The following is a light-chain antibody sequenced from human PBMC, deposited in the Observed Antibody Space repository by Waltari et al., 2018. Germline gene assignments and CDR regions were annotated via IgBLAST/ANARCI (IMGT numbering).Light chain of an antibody. CDR2: DVN. V-gene: IGLV2-14*01. CDR1: NSDIVAYTF. J-gene: IGLJ1*01. Sequence: QSALTQTASVSGSRGQSVTISCTGTNSDIVAYTFVSWYQQHPNKAPRLIIYDVNHRPSGVSTRFSGSRSGNAASLTISDLQSEDEAHYYCSSYTTSSTVVFGTGTKVT. CDR3: SSYTTSSTVV.